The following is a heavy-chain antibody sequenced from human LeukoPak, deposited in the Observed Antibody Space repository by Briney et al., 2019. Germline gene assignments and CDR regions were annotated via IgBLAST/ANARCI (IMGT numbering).Heavy chain of an antibody. Sequence: SETLSLTCTVSGGSISTDYWSWIRQPPGKGLEWIGYIYYSGSTNYNPSLKSRVTISVDTSKNQFSLRLSSVTAADTAVYYCARGSVGASTDYYYYMDVWGKGTTVTVSS. CDR1: GGSISTDY. V-gene: IGHV4-59*01. D-gene: IGHD1-26*01. J-gene: IGHJ6*03. CDR3: ARGSVGASTDYYYYMDV. CDR2: IYYSGST.